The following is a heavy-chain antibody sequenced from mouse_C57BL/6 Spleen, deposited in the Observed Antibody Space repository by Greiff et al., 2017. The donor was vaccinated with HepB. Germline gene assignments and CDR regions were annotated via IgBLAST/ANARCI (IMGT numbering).Heavy chain of an antibody. Sequence: VQRVESGAELVRPGTSVKVSCKASGYAFTNYLIEWVKQRPGQGLEWIGVINPGSGGTNYNEKFKGKATLTADKSSSTAYMQLSSLTSEDSAVYFCARRTYYGSREDYFDYWGQGTTLTVSS. D-gene: IGHD1-1*01. CDR2: INPGSGGT. CDR1: GYAFTNYL. CDR3: ARRTYYGSREDYFDY. J-gene: IGHJ2*01. V-gene: IGHV1-54*01.